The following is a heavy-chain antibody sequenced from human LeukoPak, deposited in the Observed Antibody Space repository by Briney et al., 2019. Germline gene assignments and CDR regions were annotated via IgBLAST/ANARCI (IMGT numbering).Heavy chain of an antibody. D-gene: IGHD1-20*01. CDR1: GYTFTDFY. V-gene: IGHV1-2*02. CDR3: ARGGMTANPNPYYFDY. Sequence: ASVKVSCKASGYTFTDFYIHWERLAPGQGLEWMGWINPNSGGTFYAQHFQGRVTMTRDTSITTDYMELNGLTYDDAAVYFCARGGMTANPNPYYFDYWGQGTPVTVSS. CDR2: INPNSGGT. J-gene: IGHJ4*02.